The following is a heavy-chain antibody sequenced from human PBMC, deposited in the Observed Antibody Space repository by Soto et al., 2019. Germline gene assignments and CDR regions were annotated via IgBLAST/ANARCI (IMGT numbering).Heavy chain of an antibody. J-gene: IGHJ4*02. D-gene: IGHD4-17*01. V-gene: IGHV3-21*01. CDR1: GFTFSSYS. Sequence: PGGSLRLSCAASGFTFSSYSMNWFGQAPGKGLEWVSSISSSSYIYYADSVKGRFTISRDNAKNSLYLQMNSLRAEDTAVYYCARDLASRTTVTIGGDYWGQGTLVTVSS. CDR2: ISSSSYI. CDR3: ARDLASRTTVTIGGDY.